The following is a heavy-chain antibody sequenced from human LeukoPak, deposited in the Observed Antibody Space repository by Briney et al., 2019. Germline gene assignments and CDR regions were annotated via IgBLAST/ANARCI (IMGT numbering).Heavy chain of an antibody. CDR3: ARGGRGKSGFDC. J-gene: IGHJ4*02. V-gene: IGHV4-31*03. CDR2: IYYSGST. CDR1: GGSISSGGYY. Sequence: SETLSLTCTVSGGSISSGGYYWSWIRQHPGKGLEWIGYIYYSGSTYYNPSLKSRVTISVDTSKNQFSLKLSSVTAADTAVYYCARGGRGKSGFDCWGQGTLVTVSS. D-gene: IGHD2-15*01.